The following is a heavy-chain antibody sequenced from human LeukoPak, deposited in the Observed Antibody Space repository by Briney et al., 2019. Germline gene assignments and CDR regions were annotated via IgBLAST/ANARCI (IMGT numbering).Heavy chain of an antibody. CDR2: IIPLFATS. CDR1: GGIFSSYA. V-gene: IGHV1-69*13. J-gene: IGHJ5*02. CDR3: ARAPEGILTGDDTFTNWFDP. Sequence: ASVKVSCKASGGIFSSYAISWVRQAPGQGLEWMGGIIPLFATSNYAQKFQGRVTITADGSTSTAYMELSSLRSEDTAVYYCARAPEGILTGDDTFTNWFDPWGQGTLVTVSS. D-gene: IGHD3-9*01.